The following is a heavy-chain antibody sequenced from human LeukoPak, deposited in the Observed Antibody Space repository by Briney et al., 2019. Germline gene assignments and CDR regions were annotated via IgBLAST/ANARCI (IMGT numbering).Heavy chain of an antibody. CDR3: ARDVHYYDSSGHVFDY. CDR2: IKQDGSEK. V-gene: IGHV3-7*01. Sequence: GGSLRLSCAASGFTFSSDWMSWICKAPGKGLEWVGKIKQDGSEKYYVHSVNRRFTISRDNAKNSLYLQMNSLRAEDTAVYYCARDVHYYDSSGHVFDYWGQGTLVTVSP. CDR1: GFTFSSDW. J-gene: IGHJ4*02. D-gene: IGHD3-22*01.